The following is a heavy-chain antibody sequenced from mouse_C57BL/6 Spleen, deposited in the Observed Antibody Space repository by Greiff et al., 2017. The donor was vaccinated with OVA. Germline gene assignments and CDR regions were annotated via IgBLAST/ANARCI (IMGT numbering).Heavy chain of an antibody. CDR2: IDPSDSYT. V-gene: IGHV1-50*01. Sequence: QSCKASGYTFTSYWMQWVKQRPGQGLEWIGEIDPSDSYTNYNQKFKGKATLTVDTSSSTAYMQLSSLTSEDSAVYYCARDDDGYPAWFAYWGQGTLVTVSA. D-gene: IGHD2-3*01. CDR3: ARDDDGYPAWFAY. CDR1: GYTFTSYW. J-gene: IGHJ3*01.